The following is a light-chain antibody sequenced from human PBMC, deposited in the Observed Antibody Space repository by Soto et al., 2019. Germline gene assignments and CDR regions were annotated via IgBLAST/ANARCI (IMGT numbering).Light chain of an antibody. CDR3: CSYAGTDFPWM. V-gene: IGLV2-23*01. CDR1: NSEVGSVNL. CDR2: EGT. J-gene: IGLJ3*02. Sequence: QSALTQPASVSGSPGQSITISCTATNSEVGSVNLVSWYQHHPGKAPKLLLYEGTRGPSGVPSRFSASRSGNTASLTISGLQPEDEAHYYCCSYAGTDFPWMFGGGTKVTVL.